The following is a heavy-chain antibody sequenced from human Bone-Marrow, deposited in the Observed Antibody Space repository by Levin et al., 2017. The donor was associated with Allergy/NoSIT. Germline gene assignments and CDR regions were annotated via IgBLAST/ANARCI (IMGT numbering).Heavy chain of an antibody. CDR1: GFTFDDYA. CDR3: AKGLGYCISTSCPGAFDP. J-gene: IGHJ5*02. CDR2: ISWNSGSI. V-gene: IGHV3-9*01. Sequence: PGGSLRLSCAASGFTFDDYAMHWVRQAPGKGLEWVSGISWNSGSIGYADSVKGRFTISRDNAKNSLYLQMNSLRAEDTALYYCAKGLGYCISTSCPGAFDPWGQGTLVTVSS. D-gene: IGHD2-2*01.